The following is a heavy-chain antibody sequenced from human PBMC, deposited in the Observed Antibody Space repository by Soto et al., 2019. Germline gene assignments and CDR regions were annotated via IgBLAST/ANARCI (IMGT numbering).Heavy chain of an antibody. CDR2: ISGSGGTT. Sequence: GGSLRLSCAASGFTFSSYAMSWVRQAPGKGLAWVSAISGSGGTTYYADSVKGRFTISRDNSKNTLYLQMNSLRAEDTAVYYCAKDMRYSGDSYFDEWGQGTLVTVSS. J-gene: IGHJ4*02. CDR1: GFTFSSYA. V-gene: IGHV3-23*01. CDR3: AKDMRYSGDSYFDE. D-gene: IGHD5-12*01.